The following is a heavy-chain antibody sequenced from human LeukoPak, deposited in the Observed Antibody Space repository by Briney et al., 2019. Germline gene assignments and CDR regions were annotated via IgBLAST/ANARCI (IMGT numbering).Heavy chain of an antibody. D-gene: IGHD6-13*01. Sequence: GGSLRLSCAASGFTFSNYGMHWVRQAPGKGLEWVAFIRYDGSSKYYADSVKGRFTISRDNSKNTPYLQMNSLRVEDTAVYYCAKDRDYSSSWPRYYFDYSGQGTLVTVSS. J-gene: IGHJ4*02. CDR1: GFTFSNYG. CDR3: AKDRDYSSSWPRYYFDY. V-gene: IGHV3-30*02. CDR2: IRYDGSSK.